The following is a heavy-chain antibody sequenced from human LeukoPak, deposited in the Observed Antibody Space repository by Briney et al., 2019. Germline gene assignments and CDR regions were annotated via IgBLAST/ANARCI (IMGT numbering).Heavy chain of an antibody. Sequence: GASVKVSCKASGGTFSSYAISWVRQAPGQGLEWMGGIIPIFGTANYAQKFQGRVTITTDESTSTAYMELSRLRSDDTAVYYCARVGTSPTGNWFDPWGQGTLVTVSS. CDR3: ARVGTSPTGNWFDP. CDR1: GGTFSSYA. CDR2: IIPIFGTA. J-gene: IGHJ5*02. D-gene: IGHD2-2*01. V-gene: IGHV1-69*05.